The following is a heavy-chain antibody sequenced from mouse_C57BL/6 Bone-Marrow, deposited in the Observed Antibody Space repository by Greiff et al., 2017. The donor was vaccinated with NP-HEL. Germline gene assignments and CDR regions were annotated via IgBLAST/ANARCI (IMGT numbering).Heavy chain of an antibody. CDR3: AGGWAAWFAY. CDR1: GFTFSDYY. Sequence: EVQRVESGGGLVQPGGSLKLSCAASGFTFSDYYMYWVRQTPEKRLEWVAYISNGGGSTYYPDTVKGRFTISRDNAKNTLYLQMSRLKSEDTAMYYCAGGWAAWFAYWGQGTLVTVSA. CDR2: ISNGGGST. J-gene: IGHJ3*01. V-gene: IGHV5-12*01. D-gene: IGHD3-3*01.